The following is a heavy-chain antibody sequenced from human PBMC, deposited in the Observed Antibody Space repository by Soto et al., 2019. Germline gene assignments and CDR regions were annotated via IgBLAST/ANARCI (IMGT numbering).Heavy chain of an antibody. Sequence: QVQLVQSGAEVKKPGSSVKVSCKTSGDTFRTSAISWVRQAPGQGLEWMGGIMPVFPTADYAQKFQGRVTITADESTSTAYMELSSLRSEDTAVYYCARDKDRQQLGANYYYIMDVWGQATTVTVSS. D-gene: IGHD2-8*01. CDR3: ARDKDRQQLGANYYYIMDV. CDR1: GDTFRTSA. V-gene: IGHV1-69*12. J-gene: IGHJ6*01. CDR2: IMPVFPTA.